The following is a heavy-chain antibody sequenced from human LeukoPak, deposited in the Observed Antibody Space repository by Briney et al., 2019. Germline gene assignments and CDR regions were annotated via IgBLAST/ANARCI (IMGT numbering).Heavy chain of an antibody. CDR2: INHSGST. Sequence: SETLSLTCAVYGGSFSGYYWSWIRQPPGKGLEWIGEINHSGSTNYNPSLKSRVTISVDTSKNQFSLKLSSVTAADTAVYYCARRDGYNLTYWYFDLWGRGTLVTVSS. CDR1: GGSFSGYY. V-gene: IGHV4-34*01. CDR3: ARRDGYNLTYWYFDL. D-gene: IGHD5-24*01. J-gene: IGHJ2*01.